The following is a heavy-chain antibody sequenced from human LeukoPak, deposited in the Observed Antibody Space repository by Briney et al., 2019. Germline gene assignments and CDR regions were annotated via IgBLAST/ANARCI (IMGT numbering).Heavy chain of an antibody. D-gene: IGHD6-19*01. Sequence: ASVKVSCKASGYSFSTYDINWVRQAPGQGLEWMGWMNPKSGNTGYAQNFQGRVTMTRNTSISTAYMEPSGLRSDDTAVYYCARGREWLVAFDSWGQGALVTVSS. V-gene: IGHV1-8*01. CDR2: MNPKSGNT. J-gene: IGHJ4*02. CDR1: GYSFSTYD. CDR3: ARGREWLVAFDS.